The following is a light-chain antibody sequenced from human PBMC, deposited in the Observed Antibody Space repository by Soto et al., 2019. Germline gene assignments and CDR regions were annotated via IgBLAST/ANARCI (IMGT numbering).Light chain of an antibody. CDR3: SSYTSSSTLV. CDR2: DVS. V-gene: IGLV2-14*01. Sequence: QSALTQPASVSGSPGQSITISCTGTSSDVGGYNHVSWYQQHPGKAPKLMIYDVSNRPSGVSNRFSGSKSGNTASLTISGLQAEDEADYYCSSYTSSSTLVFGGGTKLTVI. CDR1: SSDVGGYNH. J-gene: IGLJ2*01.